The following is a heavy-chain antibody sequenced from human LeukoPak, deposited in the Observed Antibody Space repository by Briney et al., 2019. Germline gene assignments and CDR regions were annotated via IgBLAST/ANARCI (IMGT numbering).Heavy chain of an antibody. CDR3: ARGPRYCSSTSCPEGYYYYMDV. CDR2: ISYSGST. D-gene: IGHD2-2*01. CDR1: GVSISSNY. Sequence: TSETLSLTCIVSGVSISSNYWSWIRQPPGEGLEWIGYISYSGSTNYNPSLKSRVTMSVDTSKNQFSLKLSSVTAADTAVYYCARGPRYCSSTSCPEGYYYYMDVWGKGTTVTVSS. J-gene: IGHJ6*03. V-gene: IGHV4-59*12.